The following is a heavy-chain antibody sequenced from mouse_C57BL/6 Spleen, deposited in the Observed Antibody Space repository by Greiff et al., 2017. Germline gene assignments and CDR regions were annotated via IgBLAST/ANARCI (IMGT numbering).Heavy chain of an antibody. D-gene: IGHD2-9*01. CDR1: GYTFTSYW. V-gene: IGHV1-53*01. Sequence: VQLQQPGTELVKPGASVKLSCKASGYTFTSYWMHWVKQRPGQGLEWIGNINPSNGGTNYNEKFKSKATLTVDKSSSTAYMQLSSLTSEVSAVYYCARSSYGYDWFAYWGQGTLVTVSA. CDR2: INPSNGGT. J-gene: IGHJ3*01. CDR3: ARSSYGYDWFAY.